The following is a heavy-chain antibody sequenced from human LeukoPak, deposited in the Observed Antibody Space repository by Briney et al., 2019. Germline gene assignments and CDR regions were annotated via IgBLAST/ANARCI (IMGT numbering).Heavy chain of an antibody. Sequence: GGSLRLSCAASGFTFDDYAMHWVRQAPGKGLEWVSGISWNSGGIGYADSVKGRFTISRDNAKNSLYLQMNSLRAEDTALYYCAKSTASGYIYYFDYWGQGILVTVSS. CDR3: AKSTASGYIYYFDY. D-gene: IGHD3-22*01. J-gene: IGHJ4*02. CDR1: GFTFDDYA. CDR2: ISWNSGGI. V-gene: IGHV3-9*01.